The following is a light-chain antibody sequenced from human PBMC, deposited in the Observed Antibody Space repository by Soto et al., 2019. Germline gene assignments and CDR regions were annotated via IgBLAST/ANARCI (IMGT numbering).Light chain of an antibody. Sequence: QSVLTQPPSASGTPGQRVPISVSGPSPNIGSNYVSWYQQLPGPAPKLPIYRNNQRPSGVPDRFSGSKSGTSASLAISGLRSEDEADYYCAAWDDSLSGHVVFGGGTKLTVL. CDR1: SPNIGSNY. CDR2: RNN. CDR3: AAWDDSLSGHVV. V-gene: IGLV1-47*01. J-gene: IGLJ2*01.